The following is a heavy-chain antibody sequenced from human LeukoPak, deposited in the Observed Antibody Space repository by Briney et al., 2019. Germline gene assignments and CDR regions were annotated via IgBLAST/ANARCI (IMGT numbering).Heavy chain of an antibody. CDR1: GFIFSDYV. D-gene: IGHD6-19*01. Sequence: GGSLRLSCAASGFIFSDYVMNWLRQAPGRGLEWVAYIRYDGSNKYYADSVKGRFTISRDNSKNTLYLQMNSLRAEDTAVYYCAKDGGRQWLSLYYFDYWGQGTLVTVSS. CDR3: AKDGGRQWLSLYYFDY. V-gene: IGHV3-30*02. J-gene: IGHJ4*02. CDR2: IRYDGSNK.